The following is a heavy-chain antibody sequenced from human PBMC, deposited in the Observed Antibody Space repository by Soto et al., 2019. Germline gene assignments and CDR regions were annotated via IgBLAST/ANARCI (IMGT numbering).Heavy chain of an antibody. Sequence: GSLRLSCEASVSTFSGYWMSWVRQAPGKGLGWVADIKHDGSVQYYVDSVKGRFTISRDNAKKLLYLQMNGLRAEDTALYYCARATYSNAWYRFDLWGQGTLVTVSS. J-gene: IGHJ4*02. CDR2: IKHDGSVQ. V-gene: IGHV3-7*03. CDR1: VSTFSGYW. D-gene: IGHD4-4*01. CDR3: ARATYSNAWYRFDL.